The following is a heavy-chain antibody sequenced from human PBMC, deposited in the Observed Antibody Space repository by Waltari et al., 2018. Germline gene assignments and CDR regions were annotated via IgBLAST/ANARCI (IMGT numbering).Heavy chain of an antibody. Sequence: EVQLLESGGGLVQPGGSLRLSCAASGFTFSSYAMSWVRQAPGKGLEWVSAIYSGGSTYYADSVKGRFTISRDNSKNTLYLQMNSLRAEDTAVYYCASYGNFDYWGQGTLVTVSS. CDR3: ASYGNFDY. J-gene: IGHJ4*02. CDR2: IYSGGST. V-gene: IGHV3-23*05. D-gene: IGHD4-17*01. CDR1: GFTFSSYA.